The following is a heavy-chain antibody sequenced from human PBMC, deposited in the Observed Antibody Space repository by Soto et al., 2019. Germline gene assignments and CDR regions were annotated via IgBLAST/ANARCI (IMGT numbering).Heavy chain of an antibody. CDR3: ARGLDQPPVGLYFDT. CDR1: GGTFNSYL. D-gene: IGHD2-2*01. Sequence: QVQLVQSGAEVKNPGSSVKVSCKTSGGTFNSYLIDWVRQAPGQGLEWMGGIIPAFGTAKYAQTFQGRVTLTADKSTTTAYMELRTLTSEDTAVYYCARGLDQPPVGLYFDTWGQGTLVTVSS. V-gene: IGHV1-69*06. J-gene: IGHJ4*02. CDR2: IIPAFGTA.